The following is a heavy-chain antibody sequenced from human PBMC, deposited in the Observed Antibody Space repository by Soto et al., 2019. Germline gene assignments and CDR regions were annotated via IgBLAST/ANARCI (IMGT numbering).Heavy chain of an antibody. CDR3: ARDVGGSVVPHWFDP. CDR1: GHSISADY. V-gene: IGHV4-4*07. Sequence: QVQLQESGPGLVKASETLSLSCTVSGHSISADYWSWIRQPAGKRLEWIGRVDASGNTNYNPSLKSRVTMSVDTSKNQFFLKVRSVTAADTARYFCARDVGGSVVPHWFDPWGQGALVTVSS. J-gene: IGHJ5*02. CDR2: VDASGNT. D-gene: IGHD3-22*01.